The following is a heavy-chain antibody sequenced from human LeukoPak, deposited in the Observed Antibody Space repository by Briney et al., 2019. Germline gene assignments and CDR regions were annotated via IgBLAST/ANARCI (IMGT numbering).Heavy chain of an antibody. CDR3: AGADYGDYGAY. CDR2: IKQDGSEK. J-gene: IGHJ4*02. CDR1: RFTFSRYW. D-gene: IGHD4-17*01. V-gene: IGHV3-7*05. Sequence: GGSLRLSCAASRFTFSRYWMSWVRQAPGKGLEWVANIKQDGSEKYYVDSVKGRFTISRDNAKNSLYLQMNSLRAEDTAVYYCAGADYGDYGAYWGQGTLVTVSS.